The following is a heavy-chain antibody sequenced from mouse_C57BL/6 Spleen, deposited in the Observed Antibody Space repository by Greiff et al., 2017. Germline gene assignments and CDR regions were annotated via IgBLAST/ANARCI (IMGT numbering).Heavy chain of an antibody. CDR1: GYTFTSYG. CDR2: IYPRSGNT. V-gene: IGHV1-81*01. CDR3: ARSDAGY. J-gene: IGHJ2*01. Sequence: VKLQESGAELARPGASVKLSCKASGYTFTSYGISWVKQRTGQGLEWIGEIYPRSGNTYYNEKFKGKATLTADKSSSTAYMEIRSLTSEDSAVYFCARSDAGYWGQGTTLTVSS.